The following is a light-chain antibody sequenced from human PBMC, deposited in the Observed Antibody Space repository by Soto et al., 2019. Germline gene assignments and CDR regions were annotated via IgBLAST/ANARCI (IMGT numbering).Light chain of an antibody. CDR1: QSVSNY. CDR3: QQRTTWPPGP. J-gene: IGKJ4*01. Sequence: EIVLTQSPATLSLSPGERATLSCRASQSVSNYLAWYQQQPGQAPGLLIYDASTRATGIPARFSGSGSGTAFTITISSREPDDFAVYYCQQRTTWPPGPFGGGTKVEIK. V-gene: IGKV3-11*01. CDR2: DAS.